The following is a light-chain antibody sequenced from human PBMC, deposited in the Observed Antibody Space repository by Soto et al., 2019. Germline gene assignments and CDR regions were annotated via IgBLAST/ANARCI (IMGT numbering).Light chain of an antibody. CDR1: NSDVGGFNY. Sequence: QSALTQPASVSGSPGQSITISCTGTNSDVGGFNYVSWYQQHPGKAPKLLIYEVSNRPSGVSNRFSASKSGSTASLTISGLQAEDEADYYCSSYTGSTNVIFGGGTKVTVL. J-gene: IGLJ2*01. V-gene: IGLV2-14*01. CDR2: EVS. CDR3: SSYTGSTNVI.